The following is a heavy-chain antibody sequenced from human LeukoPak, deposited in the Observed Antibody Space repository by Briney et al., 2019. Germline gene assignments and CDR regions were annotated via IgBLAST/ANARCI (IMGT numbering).Heavy chain of an antibody. CDR2: IYSSGST. CDR3: ARWRGGIAAAGMAWFDP. J-gene: IGHJ5*02. D-gene: IGHD6-13*01. V-gene: IGHV4-4*07. CDR1: GVSISRYY. Sequence: SETLSLTCTVSGVSISRYYRSWIRQPAGKGLEWIGRIYSSGSTTYNPSLKSRVTISVDTSKNQFSLKLSSVTAADTAVYYCARWRGGIAAAGMAWFDPWGQGTLVTVSS.